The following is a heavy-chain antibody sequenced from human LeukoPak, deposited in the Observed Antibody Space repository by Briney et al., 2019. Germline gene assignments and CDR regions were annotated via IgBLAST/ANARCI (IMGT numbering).Heavy chain of an antibody. V-gene: IGHV4-31*03. CDR2: IYYSGST. Sequence: PSQTLSLTCTVSGGSISSGGYYWSWIRQHPGQGLEWIGYIYYSGSTYYNPSLKSRVTISVDTSKNQFSLKLSSVTAADTAEYYCAAPLWFREGYYMDVWGKGTTVTVSS. J-gene: IGHJ6*03. CDR1: GGSISSGGYY. D-gene: IGHD3-10*01. CDR3: AAPLWFREGYYMDV.